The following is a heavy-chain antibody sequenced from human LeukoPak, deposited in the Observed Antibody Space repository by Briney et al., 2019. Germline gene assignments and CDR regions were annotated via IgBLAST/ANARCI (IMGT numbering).Heavy chain of an antibody. J-gene: IGHJ4*02. Sequence: GGSLRLSCAASGFSFASHWMIWVRQAPGKGLEWLANINQHGNEKYHADSVEGRFTISRDNARNSLYQQMNSLRAEDSAIYYCVRDGEAPGLYFGSWGQGTLLTVSS. CDR1: GFSFASHW. CDR2: INQHGNEK. CDR3: VRDGEAPGLYFGS. D-gene: IGHD7-27*01. V-gene: IGHV3-7*01.